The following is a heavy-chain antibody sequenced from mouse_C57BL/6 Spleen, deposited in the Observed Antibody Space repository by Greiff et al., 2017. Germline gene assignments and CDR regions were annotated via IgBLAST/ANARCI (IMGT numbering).Heavy chain of an antibody. V-gene: IGHV1-55*01. CDR1: GYTFTSYW. J-gene: IGHJ1*03. CDR3: ARRESYWYFDV. Sequence: VQLQQPGAELVKPGASVKMSCKASGYTFTSYWITWVKQRPGQGLEWIGDIYPGSGSTNYNEKFKSKATLTLDTSSSTAYMQLSSLTSEDSAVYYCARRESYWYFDVWGTGTTVTVSS. CDR2: IYPGSGST.